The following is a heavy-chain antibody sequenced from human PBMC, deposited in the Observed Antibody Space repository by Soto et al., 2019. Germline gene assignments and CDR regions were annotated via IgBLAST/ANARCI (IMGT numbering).Heavy chain of an antibody. CDR1: GGTFSSYT. CDR3: AQRVYCSGGSCLRGDAFDI. CDR2: IIPILGIA. D-gene: IGHD2-15*01. V-gene: IGHV1-69*02. Sequence: SVKVSCKASGGTFSSYTISWVRQAPGQGLEWMGRIIPILGIANYAQKFQGRVTITADKSTSTAYTELSSLRSEDTAVYCCAQRVYCSGGSCLRGDAFDIWGQGTMVTVSS. J-gene: IGHJ3*02.